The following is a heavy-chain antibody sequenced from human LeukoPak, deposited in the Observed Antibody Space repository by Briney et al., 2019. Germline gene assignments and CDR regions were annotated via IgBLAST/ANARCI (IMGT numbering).Heavy chain of an antibody. CDR1: GFTFSSYA. Sequence: GGSLRLSCAASGFTFSSYAMSWVRQAPGKGLEWVSAISGSGGSTYYADSVKGRFTISRDNSKNTLYLQMNSLTAEDTAVYYCARSSPEPIYYYDSRRGIYYFDYWGQGTLVTVSS. J-gene: IGHJ4*02. CDR3: ARSSPEPIYYYDSRRGIYYFDY. CDR2: ISGSGGST. D-gene: IGHD3-22*01. V-gene: IGHV3-23*01.